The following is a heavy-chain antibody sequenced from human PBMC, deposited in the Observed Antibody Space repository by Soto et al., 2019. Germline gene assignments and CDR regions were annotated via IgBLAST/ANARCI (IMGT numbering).Heavy chain of an antibody. Sequence: GGSLRLSCAASGFTFSGYSMNWVRQAPGKGLEWVSSITSTGIYTYYADSVKGRFTISRDNAKNSLYLQMNSLRGEDTAIYYCARELYGDYFYYAMDVWGQGTTVTV. D-gene: IGHD2-8*01. CDR1: GFTFSGYS. V-gene: IGHV3-21*06. J-gene: IGHJ6*02. CDR2: ITSTGIYT. CDR3: ARELYGDYFYYAMDV.